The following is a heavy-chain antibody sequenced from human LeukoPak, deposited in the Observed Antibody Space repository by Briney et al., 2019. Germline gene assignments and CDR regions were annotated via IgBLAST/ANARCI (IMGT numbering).Heavy chain of an antibody. CDR2: ISGSGGST. D-gene: IGHD3-22*01. J-gene: IGHJ4*02. Sequence: GGSLRLSCAASRFTFSNFGMSWVRQAPGKGLEWVSAISGSGGSTYYADSVKGRFTISRDNSKNTLYLQMNSLRAEDTAVYYCAKSSYYDSSGYYREYYFDYWGQGTLVTVSS. CDR1: RFTFSNFG. CDR3: AKSSYYDSSGYYREYYFDY. V-gene: IGHV3-23*01.